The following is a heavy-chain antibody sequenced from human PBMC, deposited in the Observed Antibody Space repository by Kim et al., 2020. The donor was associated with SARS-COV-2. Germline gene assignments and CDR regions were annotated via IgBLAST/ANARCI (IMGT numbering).Heavy chain of an antibody. V-gene: IGHV1-46*01. CDR1: GYTFTSYY. Sequence: ASVKVSCKASGYTFTSYYIHWVRQAPGQGLEWMGIINPSGGSTSYAQRFQGRVTMTRDTSTSTVYMELSSLRSEDTAVYYCARNSYPSFAVATISIIPDYWGQGTLVTVSS. D-gene: IGHD5-12*01. J-gene: IGHJ4*02. CDR3: ARNSYPSFAVATISIIPDY. CDR2: INPSGGST.